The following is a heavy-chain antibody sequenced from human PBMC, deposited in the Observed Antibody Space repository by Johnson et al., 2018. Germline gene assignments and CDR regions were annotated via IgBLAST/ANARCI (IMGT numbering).Heavy chain of an antibody. D-gene: IGHD6-13*01. V-gene: IGHV1-69*01. J-gene: IGHJ6*02. CDR2: IIPIFGTA. Sequence: VQLGEAGAEVKKPRSSVKVPCKASGGTFSSYAISWVRQAPGQGLEWMGGIIPIFGTANYAQKFQGRVMLTADESTTTAYVELSSLRSEDTAVYYCARVLGIAAAGTDYYYYYGMDVWGQGTTVTVSS. CDR3: ARVLGIAAAGTDYYYYYGMDV. CDR1: GGTFSSYA.